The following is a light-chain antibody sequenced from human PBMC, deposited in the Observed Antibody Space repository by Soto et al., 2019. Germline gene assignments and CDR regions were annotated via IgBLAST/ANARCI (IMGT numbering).Light chain of an antibody. Sequence: EVVMTQSPATLSVSLGERATLSCRASQSVNSKLAWYQQKPGQAPRLLIYGASTRATGIPARFSGSGSGTDFTLTISTLLSGDFAVYYCQQYNTWPPIAFGQGTRLEIK. CDR1: QSVNSK. V-gene: IGKV3-15*01. J-gene: IGKJ5*01. CDR2: GAS. CDR3: QQYNTWPPIA.